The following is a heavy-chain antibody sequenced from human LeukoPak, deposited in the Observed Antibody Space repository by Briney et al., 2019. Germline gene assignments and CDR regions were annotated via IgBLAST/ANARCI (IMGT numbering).Heavy chain of an antibody. CDR3: ARVSYYDSRGYYYGYFQH. D-gene: IGHD3-22*01. J-gene: IGHJ1*01. CDR1: GGSISSYY. Sequence: SETLSLTCTVSGGSISSYYWSWIRQPAGKGLEWIGRIYTSGSTNYNPSLKSRVTISVDTSKNQFSLKLSSVTAADTAVYYCARVSYYDSRGYYYGYFQHWGQGTLVTVSS. CDR2: IYTSGST. V-gene: IGHV4-4*07.